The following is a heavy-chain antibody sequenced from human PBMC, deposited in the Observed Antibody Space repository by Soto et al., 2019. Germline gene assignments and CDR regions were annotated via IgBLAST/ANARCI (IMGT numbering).Heavy chain of an antibody. CDR1: GGSISSGDYY. V-gene: IGHV4-30-4*01. CDR2: IYYSGST. J-gene: IGHJ4*02. CDR3: ARGPGIMAKIDY. Sequence: PSETLSLTCTVSGGSISSGDYYWSWIRQPPGKGLEWIGYIYYSGSTYYNPSLKSRVTISVDTSKNQFSLKLSSVTAADTAVYYCARGPGIMAKIDYWGQGTLVTVSS. D-gene: IGHD3-16*01.